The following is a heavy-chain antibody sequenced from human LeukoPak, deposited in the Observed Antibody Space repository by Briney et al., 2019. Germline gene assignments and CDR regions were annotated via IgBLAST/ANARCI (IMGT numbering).Heavy chain of an antibody. V-gene: IGHV4-61*02. D-gene: IGHD2-21*01. Sequence: SQTLSLTCTVSGGSIGSGSYYWSWIRQPAGKGLEWIGRIYTSGSTNYNPSLRSVVTISVDTPKNQFSLKLSSVTAADTAVYYCARDSYCGGDCYYSYWGQGTLVTVSS. J-gene: IGHJ4*02. CDR1: GGSIGSGSYY. CDR2: IYTSGST. CDR3: ARDSYCGGDCYYSY.